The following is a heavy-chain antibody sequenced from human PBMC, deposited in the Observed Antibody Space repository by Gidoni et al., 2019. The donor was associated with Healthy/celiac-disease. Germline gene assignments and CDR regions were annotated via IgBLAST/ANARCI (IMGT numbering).Heavy chain of an antibody. CDR3: AKEEARYDILTGYHTYFDY. Sequence: EVQLLESGGGLVQSGGSLRISCAASGFTFSSYDMSWVRQAPGKGLEWVSAISGSGGSTYYADSVKGRFTISRDNSKNTLYLQMTSLRAEDTAVYYCAKEEARYDILTGYHTYFDYWGQGTLVTVSS. D-gene: IGHD3-9*01. V-gene: IGHV3-23*01. CDR1: GFTFSSYD. CDR2: ISGSGGST. J-gene: IGHJ4*02.